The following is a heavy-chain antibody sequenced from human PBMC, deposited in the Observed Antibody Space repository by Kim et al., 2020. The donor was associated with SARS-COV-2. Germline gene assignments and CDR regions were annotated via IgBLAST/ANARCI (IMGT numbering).Heavy chain of an antibody. D-gene: IGHD2-2*01. Sequence: GGSLRLSCAASGFTFSSYSMNWVRQAPGKGLEWVSSISSSSSYIYYADSVKGRFTISRDNAKNSLYLQMNSLRAEDTAVYYCARRYCSSTSCYPTSNDAFDIWGQGTMVTVSS. J-gene: IGHJ3*02. CDR3: ARRYCSSTSCYPTSNDAFDI. CDR2: ISSSSSYI. V-gene: IGHV3-21*01. CDR1: GFTFSSYS.